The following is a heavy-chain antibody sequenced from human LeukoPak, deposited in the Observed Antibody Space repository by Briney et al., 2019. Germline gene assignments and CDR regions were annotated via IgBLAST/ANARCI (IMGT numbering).Heavy chain of an antibody. J-gene: IGHJ6*02. CDR3: ARNGAPTYGMDV. CDR2: MYLSGTT. CDR1: GDSINSLDL. Sequence: PSGTLSLTCTVSGDSINSLDLWSWVRQPPGKGLEWIGEMYLSGTTHSNPSVKSRVTISEDTSKNQFSLKLSSVTAADTAIYYCARNGAPTYGMDVWGQGTTVTVSS. V-gene: IGHV4-4*02.